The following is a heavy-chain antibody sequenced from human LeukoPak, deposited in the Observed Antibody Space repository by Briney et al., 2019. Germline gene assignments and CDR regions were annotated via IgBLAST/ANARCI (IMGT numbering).Heavy chain of an antibody. J-gene: IGHJ4*02. Sequence: RSGGSLRLSCAASGFTFDDYGMSWVRQAPGKGLEWVSGINWNGGSTGYADSVKGRFTISRDNAKNSLYLQMNSLRAEDTALYFCARGRVGATNQYFDYWGQGTLVTVSS. CDR1: GFTFDDYG. CDR2: INWNGGST. D-gene: IGHD1-26*01. CDR3: ARGRVGATNQYFDY. V-gene: IGHV3-20*04.